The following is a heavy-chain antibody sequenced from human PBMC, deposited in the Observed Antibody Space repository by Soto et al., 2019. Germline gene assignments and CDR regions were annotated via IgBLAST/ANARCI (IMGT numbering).Heavy chain of an antibody. CDR2: IYYSGST. Sequence: QVQLQESGPGLVKPSETLSLTCTVSGGSISSYYWSWIRQPPGKGLEWIGYIYYSGSTNYNPSLKIRVTISVDTSKNQFSLKLSSVTAADTAVYYCARDSGSGWLTFDYWGQGTLVTVSS. D-gene: IGHD6-19*01. V-gene: IGHV4-59*01. CDR3: ARDSGSGWLTFDY. CDR1: GGSISSYY. J-gene: IGHJ4*02.